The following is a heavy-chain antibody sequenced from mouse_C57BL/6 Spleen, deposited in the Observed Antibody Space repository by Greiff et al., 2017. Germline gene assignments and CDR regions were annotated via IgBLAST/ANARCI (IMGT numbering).Heavy chain of an antibody. CDR3: APPYYYCSSYGGFDY. J-gene: IGHJ2*01. CDR1: GYTFTSYG. D-gene: IGHD1-1*01. Sequence: QVQLQQSGAELARPGASVKLSCKASGYTFTSYGISWVKQRTGQGLEWIGEIYPRSGNTYYNEKFKGKATLTADKSSSTAYMELRSLTSEDSAVYFCAPPYYYCSSYGGFDYWGQGTTLTVSS. V-gene: IGHV1-81*01. CDR2: IYPRSGNT.